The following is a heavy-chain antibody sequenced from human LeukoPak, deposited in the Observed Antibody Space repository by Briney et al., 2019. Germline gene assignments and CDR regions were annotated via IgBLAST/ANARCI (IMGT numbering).Heavy chain of an antibody. J-gene: IGHJ4*02. CDR3: ATRGRSGDYYDSSGYSGEFDY. CDR2: ISWNSGSI. Sequence: GGSLRLSCAASGFTFDDYAMHSVRQVPGKGLEWVSGISWNSGSIGYADSVKGRFTISRDNAKNSLYLQMNSLRAEDTALYYCATRGRSGDYYDSSGYSGEFDYWGQGTLVTVSS. V-gene: IGHV3-9*01. D-gene: IGHD3-22*01. CDR1: GFTFDDYA.